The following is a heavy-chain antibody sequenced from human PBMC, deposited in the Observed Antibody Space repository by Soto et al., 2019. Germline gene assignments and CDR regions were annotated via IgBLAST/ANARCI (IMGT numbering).Heavy chain of an antibody. CDR2: IIPILGIA. Sequence: QVQLVQSGAEVKKPGSSVKVSCKASGGTFSSYTISWVRQAPGQGLEWMGRIIPILGIANYAQKFQGRVTITADKSTSTAYMELSSLRSEDTAVYHCARTGQQRALPTDYYMDVWGKGTTVTVSS. CDR3: ARTGQQRALPTDYYMDV. J-gene: IGHJ6*03. V-gene: IGHV1-69*02. D-gene: IGHD6-13*01. CDR1: GGTFSSYT.